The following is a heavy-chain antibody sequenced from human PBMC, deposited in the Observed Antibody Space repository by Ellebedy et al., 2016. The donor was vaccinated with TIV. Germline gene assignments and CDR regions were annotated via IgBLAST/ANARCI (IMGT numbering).Heavy chain of an antibody. CDR1: GFTFSSYA. CDR3: AKGRGGGSDSSAPRYYFDY. V-gene: IGHV3-23*01. CDR2: ISSTGRRT. Sequence: GESLKISCAASGFTFSSYAMSWVRQAQGRGLEWVSTISSTGRRTYYADSVEGRFIISRDNSKKTLYLQINSLKADDTAGYYCAKGRGGGSDSSAPRYYFDYWGLGTLVTVSS. D-gene: IGHD3-22*01. J-gene: IGHJ4*02.